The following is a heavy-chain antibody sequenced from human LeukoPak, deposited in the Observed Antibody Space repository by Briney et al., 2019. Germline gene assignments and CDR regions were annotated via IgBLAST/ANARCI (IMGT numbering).Heavy chain of an antibody. CDR1: GFTFSSYG. CDR3: AKDHLAVAGTSFDY. J-gene: IGHJ4*02. Sequence: GRSLRLSCAASGFTFSSYGMHWVRQAPGKGLEWVAVISYDGSNKYYADSVKGRFTISRDNSKNTLYLQMNSLRAEDTAVYYCAKDHLAVAGTSFDYWGQGTLVTVSS. CDR2: ISYDGSNK. D-gene: IGHD6-19*01. V-gene: IGHV3-30*18.